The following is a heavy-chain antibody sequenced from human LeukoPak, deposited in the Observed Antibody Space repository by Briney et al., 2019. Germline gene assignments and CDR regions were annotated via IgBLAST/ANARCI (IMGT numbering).Heavy chain of an antibody. CDR1: GGSISSYY. CDR3: ARGLLGVVMNTPGSLDI. Sequence: PSETLSLTCTVSGGSISSYYWSWIRQPPGKGLEWIGYIYYSGSTNYNPSLKSRVTISVDTSKNQFSLKLSSVTAADTAMYYCARGLLGVVMNTPGSLDIWGQGTMVTVSS. V-gene: IGHV4-59*01. D-gene: IGHD3-3*01. CDR2: IYYSGST. J-gene: IGHJ3*02.